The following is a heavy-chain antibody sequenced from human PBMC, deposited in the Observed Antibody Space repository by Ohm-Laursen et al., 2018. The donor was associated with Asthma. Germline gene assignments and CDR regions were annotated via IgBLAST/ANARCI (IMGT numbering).Heavy chain of an antibody. D-gene: IGHD6-13*01. CDR1: GFTFSRYA. J-gene: IGHJ4*02. Sequence: SLRLSCAAPGFTFSRYAMSWVRQAPGKGLEWVSVISGSGGSTYYADSVKGRFTISRDNSKNTLYLQLNSLRVEDTAVYYCAKDQVGSSRYYFDYWGQGTLVTVSS. CDR2: ISGSGGST. V-gene: IGHV3-23*01. CDR3: AKDQVGSSRYYFDY.